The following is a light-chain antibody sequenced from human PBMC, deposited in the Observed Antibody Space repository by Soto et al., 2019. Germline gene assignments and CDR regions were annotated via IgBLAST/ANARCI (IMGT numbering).Light chain of an antibody. Sequence: QSVLTQPASVSGYPGQSITISCTGRSSDVGGYNYVSWYQQHPGKAPKLMIYEVSDRPSGISSRFSGSKSGNTASLTISGLQTEDEADYYCSSYTSSSTLFGTGTKVTVL. CDR2: EVS. CDR3: SSYTSSSTL. V-gene: IGLV2-14*01. J-gene: IGLJ1*01. CDR1: SSDVGGYNY.